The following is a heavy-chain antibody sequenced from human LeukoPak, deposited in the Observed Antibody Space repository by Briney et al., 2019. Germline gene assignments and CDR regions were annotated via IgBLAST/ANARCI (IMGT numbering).Heavy chain of an antibody. V-gene: IGHV1-8*01. J-gene: IGHJ4*02. CDR1: GYTFTSYD. D-gene: IGHD6-13*01. CDR2: MNPNSGNT. Sequence: ASVKVSCKASGYTFTSYDINWVRQATGQGLEWMGWMNPNSGNTGYAQKFQGRVTMTRNTSISTAYMELSSLRSEDTAVYYCARGDFAAPDYYFDYWGQGTLVTVSS. CDR3: ARGDFAAPDYYFDY.